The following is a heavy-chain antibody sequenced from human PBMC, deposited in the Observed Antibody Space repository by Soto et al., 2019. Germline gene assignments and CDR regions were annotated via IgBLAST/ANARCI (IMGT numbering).Heavy chain of an antibody. V-gene: IGHV1-18*01. D-gene: IGHD3-22*01. CDR3: ARVAYYYDSSGHFYYGMDV. CDR1: GYTFTSYG. CDR2: ISAYNGNT. Sequence: GASVKVSCKASGYTFTSYGISWVRQAPGQGLEWMGWISAYNGNTNYAQKLQGRVTMTTDTSTSTAYMELRSLRSDDTAVYYCARVAYYYDSSGHFYYGMDVWGQGTTVTVSS. J-gene: IGHJ6*02.